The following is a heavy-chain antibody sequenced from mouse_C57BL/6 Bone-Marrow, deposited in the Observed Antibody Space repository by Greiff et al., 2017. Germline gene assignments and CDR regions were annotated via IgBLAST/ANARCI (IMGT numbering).Heavy chain of an antibody. CDR1: GYAFSSSW. CDR3: ARLPTVVAPYFDD. CDR2: IYPGDGDT. D-gene: IGHD1-1*01. J-gene: IGHJ2*01. Sequence: QVQLQQSGPELVKPGASVKISCKASGYAFSSSWMNWVKQRPGKGLEWIGRIYPGDGDTNYNGKFKGKATLTADKSSSTAYMQLSSLTSEDTAVYFCARLPTVVAPYFDDWGQGTTLTVSS. V-gene: IGHV1-82*01.